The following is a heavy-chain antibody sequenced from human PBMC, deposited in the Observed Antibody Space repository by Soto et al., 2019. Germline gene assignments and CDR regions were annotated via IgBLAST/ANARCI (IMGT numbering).Heavy chain of an antibody. CDR3: ARDRGRYCPTSSCPNGSYYGLHV. V-gene: IGHV4-4*07. CDR1: VDSISSYY. CDR2: VYPSGSA. D-gene: IGHD2-8*01. J-gene: IGHJ6*02. Sequence: QVQLQESGPGLVKPSETLSLTCTVCVDSISSYYWSWIRQTAGKGLVWIGRVYPSGSANYNPSFKSRVTMSVDTAKNPLSPQLSSVTAADTAVYYCARDRGRYCPTSSCPNGSYYGLHVWGQGTTVTVSS.